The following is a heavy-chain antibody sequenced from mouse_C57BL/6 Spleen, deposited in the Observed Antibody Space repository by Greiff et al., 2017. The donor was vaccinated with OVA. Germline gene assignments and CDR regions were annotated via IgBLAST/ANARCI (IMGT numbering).Heavy chain of an antibody. CDR1: GFTFSSYG. V-gene: IGHV5-6*01. CDR2: ISSGGSYT. Sequence: EVQLQESGGDLVKPGGSLKLSCAASGFTFSSYGMSWVRQTPDKRLEWVATISSGGSYTYYPDSVKGRFTISRDNAKNTLYLQMSSLKSEDTAMYYCARHDITTMDYWGQGTSVTVSS. CDR3: ARHDITTMDY. J-gene: IGHJ4*01. D-gene: IGHD1-1*01.